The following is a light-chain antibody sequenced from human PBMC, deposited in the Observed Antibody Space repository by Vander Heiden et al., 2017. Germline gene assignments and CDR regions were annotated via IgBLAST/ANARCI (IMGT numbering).Light chain of an antibody. CDR2: GAS. V-gene: IGKV1-5*01. Sequence: DIQMTQSPSTLSASVGDRVTITCRASHSISSWLAWYQQKPGKAPKLLIYGASSLESGVPSRFSGSGSGTEFTLTISSLQPDDFATYYCQQYNSYSYTFGQGTKLEIK. J-gene: IGKJ2*01. CDR1: HSISSW. CDR3: QQYNSYSYT.